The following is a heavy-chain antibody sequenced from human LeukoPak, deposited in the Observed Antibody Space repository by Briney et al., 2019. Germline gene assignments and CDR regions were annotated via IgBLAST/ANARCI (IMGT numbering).Heavy chain of an antibody. CDR1: GGSISSYY. Sequence: PSETLSLTCTVSGGSISSYYWGWIRQPPGKGLEWIGSIYYSGSTYYNPSLKSRVTISVDTSKNQFSLKLSSMTAADTAVYYCARRWDCSSTSCYGSLAFDIWGQGTMVTVSS. V-gene: IGHV4-39*01. J-gene: IGHJ3*02. CDR2: IYYSGST. CDR3: ARRWDCSSTSCYGSLAFDI. D-gene: IGHD2-2*01.